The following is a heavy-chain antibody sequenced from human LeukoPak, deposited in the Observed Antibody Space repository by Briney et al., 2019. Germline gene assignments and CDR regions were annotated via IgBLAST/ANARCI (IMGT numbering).Heavy chain of an antibody. Sequence: SETLSLTCTFSGGSISSYYWSWIRQPPGNGLEWIGYIYYSGSTNYNPSLKSRVTISVDTSKNQFSLKLSSVTAADTAVYYCARGATVSPYYYYYGMDVWGQGTTVTVSS. CDR1: GGSISSYY. CDR3: ARGATVSPYYYYYGMDV. CDR2: IYYSGST. D-gene: IGHD4-17*01. J-gene: IGHJ6*02. V-gene: IGHV4-59*01.